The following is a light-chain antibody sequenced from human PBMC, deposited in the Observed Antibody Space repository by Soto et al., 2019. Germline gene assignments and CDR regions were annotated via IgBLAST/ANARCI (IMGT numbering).Light chain of an antibody. CDR1: SSDVGGYNY. CDR3: SSYAGRNNFV. Sequence: QSALTQPPSASGSPGQSVTISCTGTSSDVGGYNYVSWYQQHPGKAPKLMIYEVSERPSGVPDRFSGSKSSNTASLTVSGLQAEDEADYYCSSYAGRNNFVFGNGTKVTVL. J-gene: IGLJ1*01. CDR2: EVS. V-gene: IGLV2-8*01.